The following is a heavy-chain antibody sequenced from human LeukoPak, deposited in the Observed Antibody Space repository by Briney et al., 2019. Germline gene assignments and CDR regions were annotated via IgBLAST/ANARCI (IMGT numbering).Heavy chain of an antibody. J-gene: IGHJ6*03. D-gene: IGHD5-18*01. CDR2: INPNSGGT. CDR1: GYTFTDYG. CDR3: ARRGYSYGPENYYYYYMDV. V-gene: IGHV1-2*02. Sequence: ASVKVSCKASGYTFTDYGISWVRQAPGQGLEWMGWINPNSGGTNYAQKFQGRVTMTRDTSISTAYMELSRLRSDDTAVYYCARRGYSYGPENYYYYYMDVWGKGTTVTVSS.